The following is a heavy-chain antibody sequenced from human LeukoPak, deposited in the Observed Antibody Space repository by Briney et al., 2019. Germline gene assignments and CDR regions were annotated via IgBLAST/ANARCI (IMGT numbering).Heavy chain of an antibody. D-gene: IGHD3-9*01. Sequence: PSETLSLTCAVSGGSMNDYYWGCIRQPPGKGLEWIGYIYYSGNTNYNPSLKSRVTISVDTSKNQFSLKLSSVTAADTAVYYCARVRLVGYDILTGYYSFDYWGQGTLVTVSS. J-gene: IGHJ4*02. CDR2: IYYSGNT. CDR1: GGSMNDYY. V-gene: IGHV4-59*01. CDR3: ARVRLVGYDILTGYYSFDY.